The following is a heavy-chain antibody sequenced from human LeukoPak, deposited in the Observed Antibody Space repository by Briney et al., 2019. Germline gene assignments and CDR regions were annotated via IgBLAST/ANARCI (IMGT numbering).Heavy chain of an antibody. CDR2: IWYDGSNK. CDR3: ARDEMRYFDWLLYHFDY. Sequence: GSSLRLSCAASGFTFSSYGMHWVRQAPGKGLEWVAVIWYDGSNKYYADSVKGRFTISRDNSKNTLYLQMNSLRAEDTAVYYCARDEMRYFDWLLYHFDYWGQGTLVTVS. D-gene: IGHD3-9*01. V-gene: IGHV3-33*01. J-gene: IGHJ4*02. CDR1: GFTFSSYG.